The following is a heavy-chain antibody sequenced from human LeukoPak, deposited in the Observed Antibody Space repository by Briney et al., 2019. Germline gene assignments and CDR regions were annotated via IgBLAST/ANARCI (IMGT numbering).Heavy chain of an antibody. CDR3: ARSSIAAPPDY. D-gene: IGHD6-6*01. CDR2: IHHSGST. J-gene: IGHJ4*02. CDR1: GYSISSGYY. Sequence: PSETLSLTCIVSGYSISSGYYWGWIRQPPGKGLEWIGNIHHSGSTYYNPSLKSRVTISVDMSKNQLSLKLSSVTAADTAVYYCARSSIAAPPDYWGQGTLVTVSS. V-gene: IGHV4-38-2*02.